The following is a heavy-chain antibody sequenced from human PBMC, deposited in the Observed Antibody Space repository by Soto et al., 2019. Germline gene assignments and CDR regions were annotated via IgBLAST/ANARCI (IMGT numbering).Heavy chain of an antibody. CDR2: IYTSGNT. V-gene: IGHV4-4*07. CDR1: GVSISNYY. J-gene: IGHJ6*02. D-gene: IGHD5-12*01. CDR3: ARAGYSGNYSGMDV. Sequence: NPSETLSLTCIVSGVSISNYYWSWIRQPAGKGLEWIGRIYTSGNTNYNPSLKSRVTMSLDTSKNQLSLRLTSMTAADTAVYFCARAGYSGNYSGMDVWGQGTTVTVSS.